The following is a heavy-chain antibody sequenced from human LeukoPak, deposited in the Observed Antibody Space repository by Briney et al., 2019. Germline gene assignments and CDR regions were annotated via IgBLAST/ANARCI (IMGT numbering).Heavy chain of an antibody. D-gene: IGHD3-10*01. CDR3: ARAYIEYYYGSGSSIPAY. CDR2: ISAYNGNT. J-gene: IGHJ4*02. CDR1: GYTFTSYG. V-gene: IGHV1-18*01. Sequence: GASVKVSCKASGYTFTSYGISWVRQAPGQGLEWMGWISAYNGNTNYAQKLQGRVTMTTDTSTSTAYVELRSLRSDDTAVYHCARAYIEYYYGSGSSIPAYWGQGTLVTVSS.